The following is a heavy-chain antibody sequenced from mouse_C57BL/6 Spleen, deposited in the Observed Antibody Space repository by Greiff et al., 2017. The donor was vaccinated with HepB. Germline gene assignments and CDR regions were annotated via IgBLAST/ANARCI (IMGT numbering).Heavy chain of an antibody. V-gene: IGHV1-69*01. D-gene: IGHD1-1*01. Sequence: QVQLQQPGAELVMPGASVKLSCKASGYTFTSYWMHWVKQRPGQGLEWIGEIDPSDSYTNYNQKFKGKSTLTVDKSSSTAYMQRSSLTSEDSAVYYCARRDYYYGSSYWYFDVWGTGTTVTVSS. CDR3: ARRDYYYGSSYWYFDV. CDR1: GYTFTSYW. J-gene: IGHJ1*03. CDR2: IDPSDSYT.